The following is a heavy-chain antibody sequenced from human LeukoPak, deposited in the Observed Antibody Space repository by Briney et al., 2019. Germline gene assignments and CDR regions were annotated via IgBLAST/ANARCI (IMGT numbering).Heavy chain of an antibody. CDR3: VKDKYYDNSAYRSGAFDI. CDR1: GFTFRTYA. Sequence: PGGSLRLFCSASGFTFRTYAMHWVRQAPGKGLECVSTISSNGGRTYYADSVKGRFTISRDNSKNTLYLQMSSLRADDTSVYYCVKDKYYDNSAYRSGAFDISGQGTMVTVSS. V-gene: IGHV3-64D*09. J-gene: IGHJ3*02. CDR2: ISSNGGRT. D-gene: IGHD3-22*01.